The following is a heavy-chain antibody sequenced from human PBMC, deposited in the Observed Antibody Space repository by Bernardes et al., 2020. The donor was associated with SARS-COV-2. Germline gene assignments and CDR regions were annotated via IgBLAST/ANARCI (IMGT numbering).Heavy chain of an antibody. D-gene: IGHD3-9*01. V-gene: IGHV1-18*01. CDR1: GYTFTSYG. Sequence: ASVKVSCKASGYTFTSYGIIWVRQAPGQGLEWMGWISAYNGNTNYAQKLQGRVTMTTDTSTSTAYMELRSLRSDDTAVYYCARDSADYYDILTGSNWFDPWGQGTLVTVSS. CDR3: ARDSADYYDILTGSNWFDP. J-gene: IGHJ5*02. CDR2: ISAYNGNT.